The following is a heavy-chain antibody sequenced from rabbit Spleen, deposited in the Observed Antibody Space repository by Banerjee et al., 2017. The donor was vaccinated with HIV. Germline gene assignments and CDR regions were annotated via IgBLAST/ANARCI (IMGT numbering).Heavy chain of an antibody. CDR2: IYGAKGST. V-gene: IGHV1S7*01. CDR1: GFDFTNYY. D-gene: IGHD4-2*01. Sequence: QLEESGGGLVKPEGSLTLTCTASGFDFTNYYISWVRQAPGKGLEWIGIIYGAKGSTDYASWVNGRFTISSDNAQNTVDLQLSSLTAADTATFFCVRDQAGDAGYGPYYFNLWGQGTLVTVS. CDR3: VRDQAGDAGYGPYYFNL. J-gene: IGHJ4*01.